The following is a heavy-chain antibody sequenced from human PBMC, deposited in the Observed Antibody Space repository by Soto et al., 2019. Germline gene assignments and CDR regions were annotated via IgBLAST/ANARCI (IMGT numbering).Heavy chain of an antibody. Sequence: SETLSLTCTVSGYSISSGYYWGWIRQPPGKGLEWIGSIYHSGSTYYNPSLKSRVTISVDTSKNQFSLKLSSVTAADTAVYYCAVLYSNPFDYWGQGTLVTVSS. J-gene: IGHJ4*02. V-gene: IGHV4-38-2*02. CDR1: GYSISSGYY. CDR3: AVLYSNPFDY. D-gene: IGHD4-4*01. CDR2: IYHSGST.